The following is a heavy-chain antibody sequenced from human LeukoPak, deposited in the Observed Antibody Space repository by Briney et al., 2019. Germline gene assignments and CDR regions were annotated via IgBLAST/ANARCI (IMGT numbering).Heavy chain of an antibody. D-gene: IGHD6-13*01. CDR1: GFTFSSYG. CDR3: AKDLPVYSSSWYYFDY. J-gene: IGHJ4*02. CDR2: IRYDGSNK. Sequence: GGSLRLSCAASGFTFSSYGMHWVRQAPGKGLEWVAFIRYDGSNKYYADSVKGRFTISRDNSKSTLYLQMNSLRAEDTAVYYCAKDLPVYSSSWYYFDYWGQGTLVTVSS. V-gene: IGHV3-30*02.